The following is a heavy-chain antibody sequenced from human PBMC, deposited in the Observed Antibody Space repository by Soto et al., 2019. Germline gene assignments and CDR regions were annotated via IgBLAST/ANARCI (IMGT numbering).Heavy chain of an antibody. CDR2: IFSNDEK. Sequence: QVTLKESGPVLVKPTETLTLTCTVSGFSLSNARMGVSWIRQPPGKALEWLAHIFSNDEKSYSTSLKSRLTISKVTAKSQVVLTMTNMDPVNTATYYCARPRSGSGALDAFDIWGQGTMVTVSS. V-gene: IGHV2-26*01. J-gene: IGHJ3*02. CDR3: ARPRSGSGALDAFDI. CDR1: GFSLSNARMG. D-gene: IGHD3-10*01.